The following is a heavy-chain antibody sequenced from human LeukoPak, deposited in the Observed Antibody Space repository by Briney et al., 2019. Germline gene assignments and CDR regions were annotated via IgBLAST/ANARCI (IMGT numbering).Heavy chain of an antibody. CDR3: ARQGYSSGWYSTGYYYYYMDV. V-gene: IGHV5-51*01. Sequence: PGESLKISCKGSGYSFTSYWIGWVRQMPGKGLEWMGIIYPGDSDTRYSPSFQGQVTISADKSISTAYLQWSSLKASDTAMYYCARQGYSSGWYSTGYYYYYMDVWGKGTTVTVSS. CDR2: IYPGDSDT. D-gene: IGHD6-19*01. CDR1: GYSFTSYW. J-gene: IGHJ6*03.